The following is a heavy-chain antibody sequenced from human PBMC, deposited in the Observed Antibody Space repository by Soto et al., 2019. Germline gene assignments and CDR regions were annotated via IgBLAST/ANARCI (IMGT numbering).Heavy chain of an antibody. V-gene: IGHV4-59*01. D-gene: IGHD2-15*01. CDR2: VYHTGST. CDR3: ARRPDTPNWLDP. J-gene: IGHJ5*02. Sequence: SETLSLTCTVSGGSINNYYWTWIRQPPGKGLEWIGYVYHTGSTNYNPSLKGRVTISIDTSKNQFSLKLSAVTAADTAVYYCARRPDTPNWLDPWGQGTLVTVSS. CDR1: GGSINNYY.